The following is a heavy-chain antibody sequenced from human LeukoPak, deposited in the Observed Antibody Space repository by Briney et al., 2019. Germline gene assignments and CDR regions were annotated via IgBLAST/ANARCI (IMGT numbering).Heavy chain of an antibody. D-gene: IGHD2-8*01. CDR1: GYTFTSYA. Sequence: ASVKVSCKASGYTFTSYAMNWGRQAPGQGLEWMGWINTNTGNPTYAQGFTGRFVFSLDTSVSTAYLQICSLKAEDTAVYYCARGGMVYALDYWGQGTLVTVSS. J-gene: IGHJ4*02. CDR3: ARGGMVYALDY. CDR2: INTNTGNP. V-gene: IGHV7-4-1*01.